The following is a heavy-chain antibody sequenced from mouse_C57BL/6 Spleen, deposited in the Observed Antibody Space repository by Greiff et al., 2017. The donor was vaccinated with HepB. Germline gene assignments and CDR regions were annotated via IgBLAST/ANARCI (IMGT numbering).Heavy chain of an antibody. CDR1: GYAFSSSW. D-gene: IGHD2-4*01. V-gene: IGHV1-82*01. CDR2: IYPGDGDT. Sequence: QVQLQQSGPELVKPGASVKISCKASGYAFSSSWMNWVKQRPGKGLEWIGRIYPGDGDTNYNGKFKGKATLTADKSSSTAYMQLSSLTSEDSAVYFCARGDYEHFDVWGTGTTVTVSS. CDR3: ARGDYEHFDV. J-gene: IGHJ1*03.